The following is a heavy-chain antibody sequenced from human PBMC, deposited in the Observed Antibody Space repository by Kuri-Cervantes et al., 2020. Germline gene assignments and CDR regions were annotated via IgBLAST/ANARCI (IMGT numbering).Heavy chain of an antibody. D-gene: IGHD5-12*01. V-gene: IGHV4-59*13. Sequence: ESLKISCTVSGGSISSYYWNWIRQPPGKGLEWIGYMSYSGTTNYNPSLKSRVTISVDTSKNQFSLKLSSVTAADTAVYYCARGDSGYDFFHYLDYWGQGTLVTVSS. J-gene: IGHJ4*02. CDR3: ARGDSGYDFFHYLDY. CDR1: GGSISSYY. CDR2: MSYSGTT.